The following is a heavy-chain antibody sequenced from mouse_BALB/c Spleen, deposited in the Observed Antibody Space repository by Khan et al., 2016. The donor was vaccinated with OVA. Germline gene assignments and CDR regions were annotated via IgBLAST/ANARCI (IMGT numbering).Heavy chain of an antibody. D-gene: IGHD2-2*01. V-gene: IGHV1-18*01. Sequence: VQLKESGPELVKPGPSTKISCKASGYSFTDYTVNWVKQSHGKNLEWIGLINPYNGGSTYNQKFKGKATLTVDKSSSTAYMELLSLTSEDSSVYYCARGGYGAFAYWGQGTLVTVSA. CDR3: ARGGYGAFAY. CDR2: INPYNGGS. J-gene: IGHJ3*01. CDR1: GYSFTDYT.